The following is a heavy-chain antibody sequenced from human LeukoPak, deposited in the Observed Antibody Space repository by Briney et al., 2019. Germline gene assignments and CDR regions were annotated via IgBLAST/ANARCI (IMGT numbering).Heavy chain of an antibody. Sequence: ASVKVSCKASGYTFTGYYMHWVRQAPGQGLEWMGWINPNSGGTNYAQKFQGRVTMTRDTSISTAYMELSRLRSDDTAVYYFAKEGSSFIYYFGYWGQGTLVTVSS. CDR2: INPNSGGT. CDR3: AKEGSSFIYYFGY. CDR1: GYTFTGYY. D-gene: IGHD6-6*01. J-gene: IGHJ4*02. V-gene: IGHV1-2*02.